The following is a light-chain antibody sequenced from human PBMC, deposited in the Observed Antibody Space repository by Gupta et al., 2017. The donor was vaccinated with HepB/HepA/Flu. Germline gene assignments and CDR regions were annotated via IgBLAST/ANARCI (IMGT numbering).Light chain of an antibody. V-gene: IGKV1-6*01. CDR3: LQDYNYPGT. J-gene: IGKJ1*01. Sequence: AIQLTQSPSSLSASVGDRVTITCRAGQAIRNDLGWYQQKPGKAPELLIYAASTLQSGVPSRFNGSGSGTDFTLTISSLQPEDFATYYCLQDYNYPGTFGQGTRVEIK. CDR1: QAIRND. CDR2: AAS.